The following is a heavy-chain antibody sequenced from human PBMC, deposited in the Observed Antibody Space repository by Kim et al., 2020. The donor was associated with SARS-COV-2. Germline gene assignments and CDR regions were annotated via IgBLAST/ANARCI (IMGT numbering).Heavy chain of an antibody. CDR3: ARGIKGAAAYFSDAFDI. J-gene: IGHJ3*02. CDR1: GFTFSSYE. CDR2: ISSSGSTI. V-gene: IGHV3-48*03. D-gene: IGHD6-13*01. Sequence: GGSLRLSCAASGFTFSSYEMNWVRQAPGKGLEWVSYISSSGSTIYYADSVKGRFTISRDNAKNSLYLQMNSLRAEDTAVYYCARGIKGAAAYFSDAFDIWGQGTMVTVSS.